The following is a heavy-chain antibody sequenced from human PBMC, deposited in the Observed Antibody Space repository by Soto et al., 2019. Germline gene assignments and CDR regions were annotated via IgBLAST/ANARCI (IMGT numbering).Heavy chain of an antibody. CDR3: ARHHGSPGSYFGMDV. CDR2: IYPGDSDT. Sequence: PGESLKISCNGSGYSFSSYWINWVRQMPGKGLEWMGIIYPGDSDTRYSPSFQGQVTISADKSISTAYLQWRSLKASDTAMYYCARHHGSPGSYFGMDVWGQGTMVTVSS. J-gene: IGHJ6*02. V-gene: IGHV5-51*01. CDR1: GYSFSSYW. D-gene: IGHD6-13*01.